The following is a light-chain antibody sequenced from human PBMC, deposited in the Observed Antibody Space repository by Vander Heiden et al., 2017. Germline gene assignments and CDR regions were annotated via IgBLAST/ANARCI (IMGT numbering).Light chain of an antibody. V-gene: IGLV2-14*01. J-gene: IGLJ2*01. CDR1: SSDIGGYNY. Sequence: QSALPQPASASGPPGQSIPISCTGTSSDIGGYNYVSWYQHYPVKAPKLMIYGVYNRPSGVSDRFSGSKSGNTASLTISVLQTDDEADYYCCSYTSATTLVFGRGTRVTVL. CDR3: CSYTSATTLV. CDR2: GVY.